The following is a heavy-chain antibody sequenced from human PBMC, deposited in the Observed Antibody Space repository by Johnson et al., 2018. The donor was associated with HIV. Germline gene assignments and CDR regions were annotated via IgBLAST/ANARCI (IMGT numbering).Heavy chain of an antibody. J-gene: IGHJ3*02. Sequence: VQLVESGGGLVQPGGSLRLSCAAFGFTVSSNYMSWVRQAPGKGLEWVSVIYSGGSTYYADSVKGRFTISRDNSKNTLYFQMNGLRAEDTAVYYCATSISTPPGAFDIWGQGTMVTVSA. V-gene: IGHV3-66*01. CDR1: GFTVSSNY. CDR2: IYSGGST. CDR3: ATSISTPPGAFDI. D-gene: IGHD6-6*01.